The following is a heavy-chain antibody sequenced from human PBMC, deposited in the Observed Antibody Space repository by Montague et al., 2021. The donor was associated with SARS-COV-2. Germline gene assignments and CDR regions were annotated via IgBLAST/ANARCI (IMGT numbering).Heavy chain of an antibody. D-gene: IGHD5-12*01. CDR1: GGSISSSNC. CDR2: IYHSGST. CDR3: ARDGADYSFAYYHEMDV. J-gene: IGHJ6*02. V-gene: IGHV4-4*02. Sequence: SETLSLTCAVSGGSISSSNCWSWVRHPPGKGLEWIGEIYHSGSTXYNPPFKSRVTMSLDTSKNLFSLNLSSMTAADTAVYYCARDGADYSFAYYHEMDVWGQGIAVTVSS.